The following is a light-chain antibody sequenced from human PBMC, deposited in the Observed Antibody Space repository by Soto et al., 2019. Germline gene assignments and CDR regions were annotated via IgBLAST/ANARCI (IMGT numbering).Light chain of an antibody. CDR2: EVS. CDR3: SSYAGSNKFVI. J-gene: IGLJ2*01. V-gene: IGLV2-8*01. CDR1: SSDIGNYNY. Sequence: QSALTQPPSASGSPGQSVTISCTGTSSDIGNYNYVSWYQQHPGKAPKLMIYEVSKRPSGVSDRFSGSKSGNTASLTVSGLQAEDDADYYCSSYAGSNKFVIFGGGTKVTVL.